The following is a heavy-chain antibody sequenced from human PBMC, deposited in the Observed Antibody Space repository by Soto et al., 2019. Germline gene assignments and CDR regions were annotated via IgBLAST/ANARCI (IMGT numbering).Heavy chain of an antibody. Sequence: ASVKVSCKASGGTFSSYAISWVRQAPGQGLEWMGGIIPIFGTANYAQKFQGRVTITADESTSTAYMELSSLRSEDTAVYYCARDYRITGTHFDYWGQGTLVTVS. V-gene: IGHV1-69*13. J-gene: IGHJ4*02. CDR3: ARDYRITGTHFDY. CDR1: GGTFSSYA. D-gene: IGHD1-7*01. CDR2: IIPIFGTA.